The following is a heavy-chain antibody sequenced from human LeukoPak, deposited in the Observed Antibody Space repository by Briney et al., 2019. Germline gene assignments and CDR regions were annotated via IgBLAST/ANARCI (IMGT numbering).Heavy chain of an antibody. J-gene: IGHJ3*02. D-gene: IGHD6-19*01. CDR1: GFTFSTYG. Sequence: PGGSLRLSCAASGFTFSTYGMHWVRQAPGKGLEWVALIWYDGSHKYYADSVKGRFTISRDNSKNTLYLQMNSLRAEDTAVYYCAGVKTSGWLDAFDIWGQGTMVTVSS. V-gene: IGHV3-33*08. CDR3: AGVKTSGWLDAFDI. CDR2: IWYDGSHK.